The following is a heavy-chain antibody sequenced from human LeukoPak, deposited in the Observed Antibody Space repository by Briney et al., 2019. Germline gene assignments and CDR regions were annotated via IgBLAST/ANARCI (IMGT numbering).Heavy chain of an antibody. J-gene: IGHJ4*02. CDR1: GFTFDDYA. V-gene: IGHV3-9*01. D-gene: IGHD3-10*01. CDR3: AKDTGTISGSYYKGFDY. CDR2: ISWNSGRI. Sequence: PGGSLRLSCAVSGFTFDDYAMHWVRQAPGKGLEWVSGISWNSGRIGYADSVKGRFTISRDNAKNSLYLQMNSLRAEDTALYYCAKDTGTISGSYYKGFDYWGQGTLVTVSA.